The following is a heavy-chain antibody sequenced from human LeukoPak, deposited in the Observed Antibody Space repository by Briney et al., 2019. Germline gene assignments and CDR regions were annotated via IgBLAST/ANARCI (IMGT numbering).Heavy chain of an antibody. CDR1: GGSISSGGYY. Sequence: SETLSLTCTVSGGSISSGGYYWSWIRQHPGKGLEWIGYIYYSGSTYYNPSLQSRVTISVDTSKDQFSLQLSSVTAADTAVYYCASVSSYGDDHWGQGTLVTVSS. D-gene: IGHD3-10*01. J-gene: IGHJ5*02. V-gene: IGHV4-31*03. CDR3: ASVSSYGDDH. CDR2: IYYSGST.